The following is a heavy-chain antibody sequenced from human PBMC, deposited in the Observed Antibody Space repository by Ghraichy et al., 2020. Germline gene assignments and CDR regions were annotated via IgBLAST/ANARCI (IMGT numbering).Heavy chain of an antibody. Sequence: GGSLRLSCAASGFTFSNYWMHWVRQAPGKGLVWVSRINSDATTTDYAGFLKGRFTISRDNAKNTLYLQMNSLRAEDTAVYYCAIGPYDYWGQGTLVTVSS. CDR2: INSDATTT. CDR3: AIGPYDY. CDR1: GFTFSNYW. J-gene: IGHJ4*02. V-gene: IGHV3-74*01.